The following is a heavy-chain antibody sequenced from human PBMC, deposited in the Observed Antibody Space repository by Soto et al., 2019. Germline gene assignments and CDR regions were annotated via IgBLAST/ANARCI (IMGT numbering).Heavy chain of an antibody. CDR2: IYYSGST. CDR3: AKVRPGFDH. V-gene: IGHV4-59*01. CDR1: GGSISSYY. Sequence: SETLSLTCAVSGGSISSYYWSWIRQPPGKGLEWIGYIYYSGSTNYNPSLKSRVTISVDTSKNQFSLKLTSVTAADTAVYYCAKVRPGFDHWGQGTLVNVSS. J-gene: IGHJ4*02.